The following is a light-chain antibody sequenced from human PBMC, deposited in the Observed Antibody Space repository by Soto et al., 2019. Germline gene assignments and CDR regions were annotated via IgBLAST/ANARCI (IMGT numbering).Light chain of an antibody. CDR1: SSDVGGYNY. V-gene: IGLV2-14*01. Sequence: QSALTQPASVSGSPGQSITISCTGTSSDVGGYNYVSWYQQHPGKAPKLMIYDVSNRPSGVSNRFSGSKSGNTASLTISGLAAEDEADYYCSSYTSSSTAVVFGGGTKLTVL. CDR3: SSYTSSSTAVV. J-gene: IGLJ2*01. CDR2: DVS.